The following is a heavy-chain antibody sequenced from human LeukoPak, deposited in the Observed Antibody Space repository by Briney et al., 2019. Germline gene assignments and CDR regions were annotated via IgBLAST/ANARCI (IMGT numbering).Heavy chain of an antibody. D-gene: IGHD6-13*01. V-gene: IGHV1-46*01. CDR2: INPSGGST. CDR1: GYTFTSYY. CDR3: ARSLAAAGADVYYYYMDV. J-gene: IGHJ6*03. Sequence: ASVKVSCKASGYTFTSYYMHWVRQAPGQGLEWMGIINPSGGSTSYAQKFQGRVTMTRDMSTSTVYMELSSLRSEDTAVYYCARSLAAAGADVYYYYMDVWGKGTTVTISS.